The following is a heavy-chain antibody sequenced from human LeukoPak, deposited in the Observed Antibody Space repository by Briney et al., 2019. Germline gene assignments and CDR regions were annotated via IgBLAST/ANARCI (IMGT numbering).Heavy chain of an antibody. CDR2: IYYSGST. CDR1: GGSISSYY. V-gene: IGHV4-59*01. J-gene: IGHJ6*03. CDR3: ARLSSSWPNYYYYYMGV. Sequence: PSETLSLTCTVSGGSISSYYLSWIRQPPGEGLEWIGYIYYSGSTNYNPSLKSRVTISVDTSKNQFSLKLSSVTAADTAVYYCARLSSSWPNYYYYYMGVWGKGTTVSVSS. D-gene: IGHD6-13*01.